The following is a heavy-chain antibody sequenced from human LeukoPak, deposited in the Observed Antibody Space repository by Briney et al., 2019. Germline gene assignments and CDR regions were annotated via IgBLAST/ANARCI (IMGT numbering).Heavy chain of an antibody. Sequence: ASVKVSCKASGYTFINYAIHWVRQAPGQRLEWMGWINPGNGDTKYSQHFQDRVTISRDTSATTGYMELSSLRSEDMAVYYCARDRGGSGDFDYWGQGTLVTVSS. CDR3: ARDRGGSGDFDY. CDR2: INPGNGDT. J-gene: IGHJ4*02. CDR1: GYTFINYA. D-gene: IGHD3-10*01. V-gene: IGHV1-3*03.